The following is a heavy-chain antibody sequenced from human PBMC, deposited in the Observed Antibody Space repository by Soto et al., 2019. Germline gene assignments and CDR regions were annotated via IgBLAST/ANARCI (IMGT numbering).Heavy chain of an antibody. J-gene: IGHJ4*02. CDR3: ARRLAAAVSFDY. CDR1: GYSFTSYW. D-gene: IGHD6-13*01. Sequence: GESLKISGKGSGYSFTSYWTGWVRRMRGKGLEWMGIIYPGDSDTRSSPSFQGQVTISADKSISTAYLQWSSLKASDTDMYYCARRLAAAVSFDYWGQGTLVTVSS. V-gene: IGHV5-51*01. CDR2: IYPGDSDT.